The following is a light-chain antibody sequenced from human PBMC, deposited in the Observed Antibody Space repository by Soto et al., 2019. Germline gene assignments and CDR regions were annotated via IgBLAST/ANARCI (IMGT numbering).Light chain of an antibody. Sequence: DIQMTQSPSTLSASVGDRVTITCRASQSISSWLAWYQQKPGKAPKLLIYDASSLESGVHSRFSGSGSGTEFTLPISSLQPDDFATYYCQQYNSYSSTFGQGTKVEIK. V-gene: IGKV1-5*01. J-gene: IGKJ1*01. CDR3: QQYNSYSST. CDR2: DAS. CDR1: QSISSW.